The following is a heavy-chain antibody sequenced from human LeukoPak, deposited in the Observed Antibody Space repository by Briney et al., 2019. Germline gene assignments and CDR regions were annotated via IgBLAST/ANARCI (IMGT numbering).Heavy chain of an antibody. J-gene: IGHJ4*02. V-gene: IGHV4-59*01. CDR2: IYYSGST. CDR1: GGSISSYY. Sequence: SETLSLTCTVSGGSISSYYWSWIRQPPGKGLEWIGYIYYSGSTNYNPSLKSRVTISVDTSKKQFSLKLSSVTAADTAVYYCARVPPYYYTTGGIFAGPWDYWGQGTLVTVSS. CDR3: ARVPPYYYTTGGIFAGPWDY. D-gene: IGHD3-10*01.